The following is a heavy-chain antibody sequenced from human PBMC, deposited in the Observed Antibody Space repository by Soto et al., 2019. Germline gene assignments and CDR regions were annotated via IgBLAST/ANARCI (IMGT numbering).Heavy chain of an antibody. V-gene: IGHV1-69*13. D-gene: IGHD6-6*01. J-gene: IGHJ4*02. CDR2: IIPIFGTA. CDR3: AREFFGSSSTFDY. Sequence: ASVKVSCKASGGTFSSYAISWVRQAPGQGLEWMGGIIPIFGTANYAQKFQGRVTITADESTSTAYMELSSLRSEDTAVYYCAREFFGSSSTFDYWGQGTLVTVSS. CDR1: GGTFSSYA.